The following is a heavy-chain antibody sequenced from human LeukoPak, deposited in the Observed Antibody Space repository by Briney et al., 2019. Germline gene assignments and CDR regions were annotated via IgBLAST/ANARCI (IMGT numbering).Heavy chain of an antibody. CDR1: GGSISSSNW. Sequence: SGTLSLTCAVSGGSISSSNWWSWIRQPPGKGLEWIGYIYYSGSTYYNPSLKSRVTISVDTSKNQFSLKLSSVTAADTAVYYCARSGDTAMVFDYWGQGTLVTVSS. J-gene: IGHJ4*02. V-gene: IGHV4-30-4*01. CDR3: ARSGDTAMVFDY. D-gene: IGHD5-18*01. CDR2: IYYSGST.